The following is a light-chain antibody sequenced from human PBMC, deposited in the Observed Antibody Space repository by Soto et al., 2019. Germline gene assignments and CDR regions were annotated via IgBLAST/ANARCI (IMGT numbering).Light chain of an antibody. J-gene: IGKJ2*01. CDR3: QQSYSTPYT. Sequence: DIQMTQSPSSLSASVGDRVTITCRTSQSISSSLNWYQQKPGKAPQLLIYAASTLQSGVPSRFSGSGSGTDFTLTISSLQPEDSATYFCQQSYSTPYTFGQGTKLKIK. CDR2: AAS. V-gene: IGKV1-39*01. CDR1: QSISSS.